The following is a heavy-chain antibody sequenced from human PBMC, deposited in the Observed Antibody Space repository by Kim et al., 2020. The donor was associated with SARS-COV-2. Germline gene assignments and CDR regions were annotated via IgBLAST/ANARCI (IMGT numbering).Heavy chain of an antibody. CDR2: ISAYNGNT. V-gene: IGHV1-18*01. Sequence: ASVKVSCKASGYTFTSYGISWVRQAPGQGLEWMGWISAYNGNTNYAQKLQGRVTMTTDTSTSTAYMELRSLRSDDTAVYYCARVGYDSPTWEYYYGMDVWGQGTTVTVSS. J-gene: IGHJ6*02. D-gene: IGHD3-3*01. CDR3: ARVGYDSPTWEYYYGMDV. CDR1: GYTFTSYG.